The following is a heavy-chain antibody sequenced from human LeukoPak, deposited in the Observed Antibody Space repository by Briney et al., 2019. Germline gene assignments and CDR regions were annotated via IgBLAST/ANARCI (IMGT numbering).Heavy chain of an antibody. Sequence: GASVKVSCKASGGTFSSYAICWVRQAPGQGLEWMGGIIPIFGTANYAQKFQDRVTITTDESTSTAYMELSSLRSEDTAVYYCAREDSNYDWFDPWGQGTLVTVSS. D-gene: IGHD4-11*01. V-gene: IGHV1-69*05. J-gene: IGHJ5*02. CDR1: GGTFSSYA. CDR2: IIPIFGTA. CDR3: AREDSNYDWFDP.